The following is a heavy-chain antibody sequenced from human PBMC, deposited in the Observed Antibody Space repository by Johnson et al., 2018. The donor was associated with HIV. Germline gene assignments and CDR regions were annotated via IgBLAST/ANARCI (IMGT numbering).Heavy chain of an antibody. CDR3: AKEGGRITMIVVEPDAFDI. CDR2: IRYDGSNK. Sequence: QMLLVESGGGVVRPGGSLRLSCAASGFTFDDYGMSWVRQAPGKGLEWVAFIRYDGSNKYYADSVKGRFTISRDNSKNTLYLQMNSLRAEDTAVYYCAKEGGRITMIVVEPDAFDIWGQGTMVTVSS. V-gene: IGHV3-30*02. J-gene: IGHJ3*02. D-gene: IGHD3-22*01. CDR1: GFTFDDYG.